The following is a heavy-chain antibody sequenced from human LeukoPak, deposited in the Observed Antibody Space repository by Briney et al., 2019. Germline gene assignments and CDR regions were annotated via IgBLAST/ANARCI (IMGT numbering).Heavy chain of an antibody. J-gene: IGHJ1*01. Sequence: GESLKISCKGSGYSFTSYWIGWVRQMPGKGLEWMGIIYPGDSDTRYSPSFQGQVTISADKSIGTAYLQWSSLKASDTAMYYCARRAGAYFDWSEYFQHWGQGTLVTVSS. D-gene: IGHD3-9*01. V-gene: IGHV5-51*01. CDR3: ARRAGAYFDWSEYFQH. CDR2: IYPGDSDT. CDR1: GYSFTSYW.